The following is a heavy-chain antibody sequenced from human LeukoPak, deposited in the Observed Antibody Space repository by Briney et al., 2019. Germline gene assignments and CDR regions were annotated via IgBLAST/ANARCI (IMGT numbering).Heavy chain of an antibody. CDR3: AKDLGPMTTVTPVGFDY. V-gene: IGHV3-33*06. CDR1: GFTFSSYG. Sequence: GGSLRLSCAASGFTFSSYGMHWVRQAPGKGLEWVAVICYDGSNKYYADSVKGRFTISRDNSKNTLYLQMNSLRAEDTAVYYCAKDLGPMTTVTPVGFDYWGQGTLVTVSS. D-gene: IGHD4-17*01. CDR2: ICYDGSNK. J-gene: IGHJ4*02.